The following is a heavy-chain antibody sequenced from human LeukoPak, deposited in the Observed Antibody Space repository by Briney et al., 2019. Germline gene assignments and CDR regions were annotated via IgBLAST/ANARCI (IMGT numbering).Heavy chain of an antibody. CDR1: GFTFSSYA. Sequence: PGGSLRLSCAASGFTFSSYAMSWVRQAPGKGLEWVSAISGSGGSTYYADSVKGRFTISRDNSKNTLYLQMNSLRAEDTAVYYCAKAPRYFDWLLSQGAWPLDYWGEGTLVTVSS. CDR2: ISGSGGST. V-gene: IGHV3-23*01. D-gene: IGHD3-9*01. J-gene: IGHJ4*02. CDR3: AKAPRYFDWLLSQGAWPLDY.